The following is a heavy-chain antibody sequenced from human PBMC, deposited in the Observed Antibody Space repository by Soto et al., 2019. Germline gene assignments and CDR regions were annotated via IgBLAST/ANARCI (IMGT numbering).Heavy chain of an antibody. CDR3: ARGMVVPAATLAGSGDYYYYYYMDV. CDR2: IWYDGSNK. Sequence: GGSLRLSCAASGFTFSSYGMHWVRQAPGKGLEWVAVIWYDGSNKYYADSVKGRFTISRDNSKNTLYLQMNSLRAEDTAVYYCARGMVVPAATLAGSGDYYYYYYMDVWGKGTTVTVSS. D-gene: IGHD2-2*01. V-gene: IGHV3-33*01. CDR1: GFTFSSYG. J-gene: IGHJ6*03.